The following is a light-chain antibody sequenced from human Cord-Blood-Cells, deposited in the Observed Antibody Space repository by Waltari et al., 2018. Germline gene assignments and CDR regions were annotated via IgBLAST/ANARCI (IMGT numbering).Light chain of an antibody. CDR3: QSYDSSNQV. J-gene: IGLJ3*02. CDR2: AEN. CDR1: SGSIARHY. Sequence: NFMLTQPHSVSESPGKTVPISCTLNSGSIARHYVQWYQPRPCSSPTTVIYAENQRPSGVPERFSGSIDSSPNSASLTISGLKTEAEADYYGQSYDSSNQVFGGGTKLTVL. V-gene: IGLV6-57*01.